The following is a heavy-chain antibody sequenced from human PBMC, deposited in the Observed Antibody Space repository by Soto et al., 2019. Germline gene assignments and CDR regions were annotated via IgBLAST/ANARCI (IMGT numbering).Heavy chain of an antibody. D-gene: IGHD4-17*01. CDR2: ISANNSNT. CDR3: ARYFSDDYGDFDAFDI. V-gene: IGHV1-18*01. J-gene: IGHJ3*02. Sequence: ASVKVSCKACGCTFSSYTINWVRQAPGQGLEWMGWISANNSNTNYAQKLQGRVTMTTDTSTSTAYMELRSLRSDDTAVYYCARYFSDDYGDFDAFDIWGQGTMVTVSS. CDR1: GCTFSSYT.